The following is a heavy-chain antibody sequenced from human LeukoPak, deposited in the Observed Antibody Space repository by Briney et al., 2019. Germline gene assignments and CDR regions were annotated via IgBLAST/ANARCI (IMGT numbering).Heavy chain of an antibody. Sequence: GGSLRLSCAASGFTFSSYGIHWVRQAPGKGLEWVTFIRYDGSIKYYADSVKGRFTISRDNSKNTLYLQMNSLRAEDTAVYYCARGGFEGDGYNDIDYWGQGTLVTVSS. V-gene: IGHV3-30*02. D-gene: IGHD5-24*01. J-gene: IGHJ4*02. CDR1: GFTFSSYG. CDR2: IRYDGSIK. CDR3: ARGGFEGDGYNDIDY.